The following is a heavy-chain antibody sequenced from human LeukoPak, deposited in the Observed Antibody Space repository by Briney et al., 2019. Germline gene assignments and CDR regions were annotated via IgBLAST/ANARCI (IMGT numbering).Heavy chain of an antibody. J-gene: IGHJ6*03. CDR1: GYTLTELS. V-gene: IGHV1-2*02. CDR3: ARDHGEGYYYYYMDV. CDR2: INPNSGGT. D-gene: IGHD4-17*01. Sequence: ASVKVSCKVSGYTLTELSMHWVRQAPGQGLERMGWINPNSGGTNYAQKFQGRVTMTRDTSISTAYMELSRLRSDDTAVYYCARDHGEGYYYYYMDVWGKGTTVTVSS.